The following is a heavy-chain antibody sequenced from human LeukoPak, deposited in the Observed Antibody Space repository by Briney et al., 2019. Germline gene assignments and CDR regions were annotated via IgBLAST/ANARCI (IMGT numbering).Heavy chain of an antibody. J-gene: IGHJ4*02. CDR3: ARLIAEVGEGTNYFDT. V-gene: IGHV4-4*07. D-gene: IGHD2-21*01. CDR1: GGSVTTAHWY. Sequence: PSETLSLTCTVSGGSVTTAHWYWSWIRQPAGKGLEWIGRVYISGDTKYNPSLKSRVIMSLDASKNQFSLRLTSVTAADTAVYYCARLIAEVGEGTNYFDTWGQGTLVTVSS. CDR2: VYISGDT.